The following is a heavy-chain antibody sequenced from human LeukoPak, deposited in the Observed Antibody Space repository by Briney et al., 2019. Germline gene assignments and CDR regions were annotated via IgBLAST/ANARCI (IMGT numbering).Heavy chain of an antibody. J-gene: IGHJ6*02. D-gene: IGHD6-13*01. CDR2: IYHSGST. CDR1: GGSISSGGYS. CDR3: ARLSIAADGGYYYGMDV. V-gene: IGHV4-30-2*01. Sequence: SETLSLTCAVSGGSISSGGYSWSWIRQPPGKGLEWIGYIYHSGSTYYNPSLKSRVTISVDRSKNQFSLKLSSVTAADTAVYYCARLSIAADGGYYYGMDVWGQGTTVTVSS.